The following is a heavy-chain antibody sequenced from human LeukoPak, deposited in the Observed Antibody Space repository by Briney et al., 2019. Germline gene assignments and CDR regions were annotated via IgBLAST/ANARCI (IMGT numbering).Heavy chain of an antibody. D-gene: IGHD3-10*01. CDR1: GFIFGNFW. CDR3: AREDDDYYGSGSYPDY. J-gene: IGHJ4*02. CDR2: IKHDGSET. V-gene: IGHV3-7*01. Sequence: GGSLRLSCAASGFIFGNFWMTWVRQAPGKGLEWVANIKHDGSETYYVDSVKGRFTISRDNAKNSLYLQMNSLRAEDTAVYYCAREDDDYYGSGSYPDYWGQGTLVTVSS.